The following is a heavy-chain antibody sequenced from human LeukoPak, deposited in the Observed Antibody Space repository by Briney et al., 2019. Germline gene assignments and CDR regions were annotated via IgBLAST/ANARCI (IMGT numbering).Heavy chain of an antibody. D-gene: IGHD1-14*01. V-gene: IGHV3-48*04. CDR2: ISSSSSTI. Sequence: GGSLRLSCAASGFTFSSYSMNWVRQAPGKGLEWVSYISSSSSTIYYADSVKGRFTISRDNAKNSLYLQMNSLRAEDTAVYYCARGLTGRGLDYWGQGTLVTVSS. CDR3: ARGLTGRGLDY. CDR1: GFTFSSYS. J-gene: IGHJ4*02.